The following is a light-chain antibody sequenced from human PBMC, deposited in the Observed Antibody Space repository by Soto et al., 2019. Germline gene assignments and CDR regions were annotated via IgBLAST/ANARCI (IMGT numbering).Light chain of an antibody. CDR1: SSNIGNNF. CDR2: DNN. Sequence: QSVLTQPPSVSAAPGRKVTISCSGSSSNIGNNFVSWYQHLPGTAPKLLIYDNNKRPSGIPDRFSGTKSGTSATLGITGLQTGDEAHYYCATWDSSLIAGVFGGGTKVTVL. CDR3: ATWDSSLIAGV. J-gene: IGLJ2*01. V-gene: IGLV1-51*01.